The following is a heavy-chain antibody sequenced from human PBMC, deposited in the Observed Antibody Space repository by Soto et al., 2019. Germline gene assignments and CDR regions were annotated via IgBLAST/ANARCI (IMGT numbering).Heavy chain of an antibody. V-gene: IGHV1-2*02. CDR3: ARAKATIMGRAAFDI. D-gene: IGHD3-10*01. J-gene: IGHJ3*02. CDR2: INPNSGGT. CDR1: GYTFTDYY. Sequence: QVQLVQSGAEVKKPGASVKVSCKASGYTFTDYYMHWVRQAPGQGLEWMGWINPNSGGTNYAQKFQGRVTMTRDTSISTAYMELSRLRSDDTAVYYCARAKATIMGRAAFDIWGQGTMVTVSS.